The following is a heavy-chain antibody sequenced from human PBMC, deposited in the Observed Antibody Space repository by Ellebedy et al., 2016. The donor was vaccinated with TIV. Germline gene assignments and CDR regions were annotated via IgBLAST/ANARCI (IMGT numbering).Heavy chain of an antibody. D-gene: IGHD2-8*02. CDR3: AKMSSSTG. V-gene: IGHV3-23*01. CDR1: GFNFSNYA. J-gene: IGHJ4*01. CDR2: INTRGSTT. Sequence: GESLKISXATSGFNFSNYAMSWIRQTPRKGLEWISNINTRGSTTYYTDSVKGRFTISRDNSKNTLYLQMSSLRAEDTALYYCAKMSSSTGWGQGTPVTVSS.